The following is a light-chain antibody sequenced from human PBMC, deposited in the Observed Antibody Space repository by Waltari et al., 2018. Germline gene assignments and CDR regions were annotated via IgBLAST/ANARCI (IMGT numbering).Light chain of an antibody. CDR3: QHYKTSFRT. CDR1: QNISPW. J-gene: IGKJ1*01. V-gene: IGKV1-5*03. Sequence: DIQMTQSPSTLSASVGDRVTITCRASQNISPWLAWHQQKPGKAPRLLIYKTSSLESGVPSRFSGSGSGSEFTLTISSLQPDDFTTYYCQHYKTSFRTFGQGTRVGIK. CDR2: KTS.